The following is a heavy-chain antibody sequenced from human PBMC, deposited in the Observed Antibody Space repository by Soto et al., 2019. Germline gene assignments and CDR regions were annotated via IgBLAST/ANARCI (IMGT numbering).Heavy chain of an antibody. J-gene: IGHJ6*02. CDR2: IWYDGSNK. CDR3: ARIRARITMVRVIPHYYYYNGMDV. D-gene: IGHD3-10*01. Sequence: QVQLVESGGGVVQPGRSLRLSCAASGFTFRSYGMHWVRQAPGKGLEWVAVIWYDGSNKYYADSVKGRFTISRDNSKNTLYLQMNSLRAEDTAVYYCARIRARITMVRVIPHYYYYNGMDVWGQGTTVTVSS. CDR1: GFTFRSYG. V-gene: IGHV3-33*01.